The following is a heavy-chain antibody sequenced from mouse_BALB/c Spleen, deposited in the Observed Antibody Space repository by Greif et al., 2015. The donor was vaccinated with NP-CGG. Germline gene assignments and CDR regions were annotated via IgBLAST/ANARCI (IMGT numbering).Heavy chain of an antibody. Sequence: QVQLQQSGAELVKPGASVKLSCKASGYTFTSYYMYWVKQRPGQGLEWIGEINPSNGGTNFNEKFKSKATLTVDKSSSTAYMQLSSLTSEDSAVYYCTRYGNFFDYWGQGTTLTVSS. CDR2: INPSNGGT. J-gene: IGHJ2*01. V-gene: IGHV1S81*02. CDR3: TRYGNFFDY. D-gene: IGHD2-1*01. CDR1: GYTFTSYY.